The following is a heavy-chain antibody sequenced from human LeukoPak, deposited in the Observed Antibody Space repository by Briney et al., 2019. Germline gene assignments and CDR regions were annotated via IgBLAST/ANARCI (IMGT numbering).Heavy chain of an antibody. CDR1: GYSITIGFY. V-gene: IGHV4-38-2*02. Sequence: SETLSLTCTVSGYSITIGFYWGWIRQPSGKGLEWIGNIYHSGSAYYNPSLKSRVTMSVDTSKNQFSLQLSSVTAADTAVYYCARQQDTSTWPPVDYWGQGTLVTVSS. J-gene: IGHJ4*02. D-gene: IGHD2-2*01. CDR3: ARQQDTSTWPPVDY. CDR2: IYHSGSA.